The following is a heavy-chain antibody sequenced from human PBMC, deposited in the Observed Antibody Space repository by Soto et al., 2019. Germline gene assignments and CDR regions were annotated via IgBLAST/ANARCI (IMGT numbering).Heavy chain of an antibody. V-gene: IGHV3-21*01. CDR3: ASESAAAGLSAFDI. CDR1: GFTFSSYS. D-gene: IGHD6-13*01. J-gene: IGHJ3*02. Sequence: PWGSLRLSCAASGFTFSSYSMNWVRQAPGKGLEWVSSISSSSYIYYADSVKGRFTISRDNAKNSLYLQMKSLRAEDTAVYYCASESAAAGLSAFDIWGQGTMVTVSS. CDR2: ISSSSYI.